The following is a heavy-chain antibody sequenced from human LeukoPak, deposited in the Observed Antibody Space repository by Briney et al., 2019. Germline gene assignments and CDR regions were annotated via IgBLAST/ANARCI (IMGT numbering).Heavy chain of an antibody. CDR2: ISGSGGST. J-gene: IGHJ4*02. D-gene: IGHD2-21*02. CDR3: AREGAVVVTALYDY. CDR1: GFTFSSYA. Sequence: PGGSLRLSCAASGFTFSSYAMSWVRQAPGKGLEWVSAISGSGGSTYYADSVKGRFTISRDNFKNTLYLQMNSLRAEDTAVYYCAREGAVVVTALYDYWGQGTLVTVSS. V-gene: IGHV3-23*01.